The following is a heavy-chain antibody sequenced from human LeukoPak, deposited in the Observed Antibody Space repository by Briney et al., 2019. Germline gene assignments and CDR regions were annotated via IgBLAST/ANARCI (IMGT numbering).Heavy chain of an antibody. CDR2: IIPIFGIA. D-gene: IGHD3-10*01. J-gene: IGHJ4*02. CDR1: GGTFSSYA. V-gene: IGHV1-69*04. CDR3: ARDPFSMVRGVILDY. Sequence: SVKVSCKASGGTFSSYAISWVRQAPGQGLEWMGRIIPIFGIANYAQKFQGRVTITADKSTSTAYMELSSLRSEDTAVYYCARDPFSMVRGVILDYWGQGTLVTVSS.